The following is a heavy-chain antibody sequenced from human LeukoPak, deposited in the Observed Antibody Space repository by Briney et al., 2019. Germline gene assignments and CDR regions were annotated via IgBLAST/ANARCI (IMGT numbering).Heavy chain of an antibody. D-gene: IGHD6-19*01. J-gene: IGHJ4*02. V-gene: IGHV3-33*01. Sequence: PGGSLRLSCAAPGFMFSSYGMQWVRQAPGRGLEWVAALGYDGTTEYYADSVKGRFTISRDSSKNTLSLQMNSLRAEDTAVFYCARDNSTGSLDYWGQGTLVTVSS. CDR1: GFMFSSYG. CDR2: LGYDGTTE. CDR3: ARDNSTGSLDY.